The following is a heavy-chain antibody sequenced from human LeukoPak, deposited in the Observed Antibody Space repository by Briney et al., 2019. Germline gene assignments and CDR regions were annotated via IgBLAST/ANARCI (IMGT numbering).Heavy chain of an antibody. J-gene: IGHJ6*03. CDR2: INPNSGGT. V-gene: IGHV1-2*02. CDR1: GYTFTGYY. CDR3: ARGGATRGSSLGRIYYYYMDV. D-gene: IGHD5-12*01. Sequence: ASVKVSCKASGYTFTGYYMHWVRQAPGQGLEWMGWINPNSGGTNYAQKFQGRVTMTRDTSISTAYMELSRLRSDDTAVYYCARGGATRGSSLGRIYYYYMDVWGKGTTVTVSS.